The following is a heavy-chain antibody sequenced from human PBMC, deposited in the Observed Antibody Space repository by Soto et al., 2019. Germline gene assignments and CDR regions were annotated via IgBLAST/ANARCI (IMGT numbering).Heavy chain of an antibody. CDR2: IHYSGNT. CDR3: ARHRDCHSLSREDNWFDP. J-gene: IGHJ5*02. Sequence: SETLSLTCTVSGCSISSYYWSWIRQPPGKGLEWIGYIHYSGNTNYNPSLKSRVTISVDTSKNQFSLKVSSVTAADTAVYYCARHRDCHSLSREDNWFDPWGQGTQVTVSS. D-gene: IGHD1-26*01. V-gene: IGHV4-59*08. CDR1: GCSISSYY.